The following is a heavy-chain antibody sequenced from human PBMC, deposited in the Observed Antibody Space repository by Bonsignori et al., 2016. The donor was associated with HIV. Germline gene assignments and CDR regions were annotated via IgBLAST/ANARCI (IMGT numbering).Heavy chain of an antibody. CDR2: ISRSSTTI. D-gene: IGHD6-13*01. V-gene: IGHV3-48*02. J-gene: IGHJ4*02. CDR3: ARKEQQLDY. Sequence: WIRQPPGKGLEWVSYISRSSTTIYYADSVKGRFTISRDNAKNSLYLQMNSLRDEDTAVYYCARKEQQLDYWGQGTLVTVSS.